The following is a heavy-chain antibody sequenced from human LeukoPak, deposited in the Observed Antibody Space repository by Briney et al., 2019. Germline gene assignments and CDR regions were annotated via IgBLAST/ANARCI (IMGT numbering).Heavy chain of an antibody. V-gene: IGHV1-2*02. D-gene: IGHD4-17*01. Sequence: ASVEVSCKASGYTFTEQYLHWVRQAPGQGLEWMGWINPHSLATNYAQKFQGRVAMTRDTSISTAYMELSRLSSDDTAVYYCVRTTTETLRFDYWGQGNLVTVSS. CDR3: VRTTTETLRFDY. CDR2: INPHSLAT. J-gene: IGHJ4*02. CDR1: GYTFTEQY.